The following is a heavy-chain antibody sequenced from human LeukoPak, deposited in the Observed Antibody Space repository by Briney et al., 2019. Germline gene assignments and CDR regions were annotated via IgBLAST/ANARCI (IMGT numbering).Heavy chain of an antibody. V-gene: IGHV3-64D*06. J-gene: IGHJ4*02. CDR3: VKVGYPGGSYDY. Sequence: PGGTLRLSCSASGFTFSSYAMHWVRQAPGKGLEYVSDISSNGGSTYYADSVKGRFTISRDNSKYTLYLQMSSLRAEDTSVYYCVKVGYPGGSYDYWGQGTLVIVSS. CDR2: ISSNGGST. CDR1: GFTFSSYA. D-gene: IGHD3-10*01.